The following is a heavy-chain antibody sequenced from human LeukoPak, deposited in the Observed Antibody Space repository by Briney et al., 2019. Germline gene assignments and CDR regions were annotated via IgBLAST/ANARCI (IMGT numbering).Heavy chain of an antibody. CDR1: GYTFTSYG. CDR3: ARAVAGPYNYFFYYMDV. D-gene: IGHD6-19*01. V-gene: IGHV1-18*01. Sequence: ASVKVSCKASGYTFTSYGISWVRQAPGQGLEWMGWISAYNGNTNYAQKLQGRVTMTRNTSISTAYMELSSLRFEDTAVYYCARAVAGPYNYFFYYMDVWGKGTTVTISS. CDR2: ISAYNGNT. J-gene: IGHJ6*03.